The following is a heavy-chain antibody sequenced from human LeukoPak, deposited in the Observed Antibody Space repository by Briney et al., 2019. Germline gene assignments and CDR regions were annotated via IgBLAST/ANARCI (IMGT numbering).Heavy chain of an antibody. Sequence: GGSLRLSCAASGFTFTSAWMRWVRQAPGKGLEWVGRIKGKTAAGAPDYVASVKGRFTISRDDSKNTLFLQMNGLKTEDTAVYYCITGDYDFWSGFYSPNHCFDYWGQGTLVTVSS. CDR3: ITGDYDFWSGFYSPNHCFDY. V-gene: IGHV3-15*01. CDR1: GFTFTSAW. J-gene: IGHJ4*02. CDR2: IKGKTAAGAP. D-gene: IGHD3-3*01.